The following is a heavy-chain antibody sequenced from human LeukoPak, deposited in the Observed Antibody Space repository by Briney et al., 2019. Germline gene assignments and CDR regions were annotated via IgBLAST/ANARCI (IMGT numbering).Heavy chain of an antibody. CDR2: INSNSGVP. D-gene: IGHD3-10*01. V-gene: IGHV1-2*02. CDR3: ARVPSGGSGSYSEDY. CDR1: GYTFTGYF. Sequence: ASVKVSCKASGYTFTGYFIHWVRQAPGQGLEWMGWINSNSGVPNYAQKFQGRVTMTRDTSISTAYMELSRLRSDDTAVYYCARVPSGGSGSYSEDYWGQGTLVTVSS. J-gene: IGHJ4*02.